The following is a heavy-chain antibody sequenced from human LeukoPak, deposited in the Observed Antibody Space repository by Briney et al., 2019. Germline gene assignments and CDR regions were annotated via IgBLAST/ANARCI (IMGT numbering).Heavy chain of an antibody. V-gene: IGHV3-30*02. CDR3: AKGYSLVITTVEYYFDY. CDR1: GPTFSSYA. Sequence: PGRSLTPSCEAAGPTFSSYAMHCVSHAPRKGMEWVAFIRFDGRYTNYADSVKGRFTISRDNSKNTLYLQMNRLRAEDTAVFYCAKGYSLVITTVEYYFDYWGQGALVTASS. CDR2: IRFDGRYT. J-gene: IGHJ4*02. D-gene: IGHD3-22*01.